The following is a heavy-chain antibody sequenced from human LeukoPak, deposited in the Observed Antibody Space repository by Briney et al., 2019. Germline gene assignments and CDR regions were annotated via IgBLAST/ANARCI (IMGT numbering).Heavy chain of an antibody. CDR3: ARGNGITMVRGVNYGSNWFDP. V-gene: IGHV4-34*01. CDR2: INHSGST. D-gene: IGHD3-10*01. Sequence: KASETLSLTCAVYGGPFSGYYWSWIRQPPGKGLEWIGEINHSGSTNYNPSLKSRVTISVDTSKNQFSPKLSSVTAADTAVYYCARGNGITMVRGVNYGSNWFDPWGQGTLVTVSS. J-gene: IGHJ5*02. CDR1: GGPFSGYY.